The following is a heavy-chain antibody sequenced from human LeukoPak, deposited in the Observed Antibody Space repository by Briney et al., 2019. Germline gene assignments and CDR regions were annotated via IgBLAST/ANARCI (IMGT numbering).Heavy chain of an antibody. CDR2: IYYSGST. D-gene: IGHD2-15*01. J-gene: IGHJ4*02. V-gene: IGHV4-39*07. Sequence: SETLSLTCTVSGGSISSSSYYWGWIRQPPGKGLEWIGTIYYSGSTYYNPSLKSRVTISVDTSKNQFSLKLSSVTAADTAVYYCAREIRYCSGGSCYRPVDYWGQGTLVTVSS. CDR1: GGSISSSSYY. CDR3: AREIRYCSGGSCYRPVDY.